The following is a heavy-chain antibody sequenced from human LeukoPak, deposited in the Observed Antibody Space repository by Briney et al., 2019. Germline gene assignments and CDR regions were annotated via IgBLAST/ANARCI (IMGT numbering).Heavy chain of an antibody. J-gene: IGHJ4*02. CDR2: IDWDDDK. CDR3: ARGRDGYNYYFDY. D-gene: IGHD5-24*01. CDR1: GFSLSTSGMR. Sequence: QTLSLTCTLSGFSLSTSGMRVSWIRQPPGKALEWLARIDWDDDKFYSTSLKTRLTISKDTSKNQVVLTMTNMDPVDTATYYRARGRDGYNYYFDYWGQGTLVTVSS. V-gene: IGHV2-70*04.